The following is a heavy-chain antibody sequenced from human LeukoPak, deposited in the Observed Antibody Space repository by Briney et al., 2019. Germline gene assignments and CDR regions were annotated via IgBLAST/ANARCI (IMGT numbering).Heavy chain of an antibody. J-gene: IGHJ4*02. CDR3: TTVRIVVVAATPAHLDY. D-gene: IGHD2-15*01. V-gene: IGHV3-15*01. CDR1: GFTFSNAW. CDR2: IKSKTDGGTT. Sequence: GGSLRLSCAASGFTFSNAWMSWVRQAPGKGLEWVGRIKSKTDGGTTDYAAPVKGRFTISRDDSKNTLYLQMNSLKTEDTAVYYCTTVRIVVVAATPAHLDYWGQGTLVTVSS.